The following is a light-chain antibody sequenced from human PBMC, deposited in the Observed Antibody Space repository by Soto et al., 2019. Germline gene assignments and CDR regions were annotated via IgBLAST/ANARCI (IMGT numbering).Light chain of an antibody. V-gene: IGKV1-9*01. J-gene: IGKJ1*01. CDR2: AAS. Sequence: IQLTQSPSSLSASVGDRVTITCRASQGISSYLAWYQQKPGKAPKLLIYAASTLQSGVPSRFSGSGSGTDFTLTISRLEPEDFAVYYCQQYGSSQWTFGQGTKVDIK. CDR1: QGISSY. CDR3: QQYGSSQWT.